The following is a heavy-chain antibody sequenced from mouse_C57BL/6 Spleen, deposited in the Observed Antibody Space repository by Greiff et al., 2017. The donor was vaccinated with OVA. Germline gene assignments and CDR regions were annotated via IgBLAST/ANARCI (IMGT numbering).Heavy chain of an antibody. J-gene: IGHJ2*01. CDR2: IYPGDGDT. D-gene: IGHD1-1*01. Sequence: VQLQQSGAELVKPGASVKISCKASGYAFSSYWMNWVKQRPGKGLEWIGQIYPGDGDTNYNGKFKGKATLTADKSSSTAYMQLSSLTSEDSAVYFCARFRDYGSSLYFDYWGQGTTLTVSS. V-gene: IGHV1-80*01. CDR3: ARFRDYGSSLYFDY. CDR1: GYAFSSYW.